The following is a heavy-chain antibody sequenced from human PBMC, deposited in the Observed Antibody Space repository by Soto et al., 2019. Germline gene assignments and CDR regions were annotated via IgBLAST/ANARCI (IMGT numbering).Heavy chain of an antibody. Sequence: EVQLVESGGGLVKPGGSLRLSCAASGFTFSSYSMNWVRQAPGKGLEWVSSISSSSSYIYYADSVKGRFTISRDNAKNALYLQRNSLGAEDTAVYYCARGPPYSSSWSGRKTPGCFDYWGQGTLVTVSS. J-gene: IGHJ4*02. CDR2: ISSSSSYI. V-gene: IGHV3-21*01. CDR1: GFTFSSYS. CDR3: ARGPPYSSSWSGRKTPGCFDY. D-gene: IGHD6-13*01.